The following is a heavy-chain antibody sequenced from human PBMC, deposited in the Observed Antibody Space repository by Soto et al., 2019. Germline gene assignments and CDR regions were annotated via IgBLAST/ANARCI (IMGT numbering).Heavy chain of an antibody. Sequence: GAAVKVSCKACGYTFSSYGISWVRQAPGQGLEWMGWISAYNGNTKYAQKFQGRVTMTTDTSTSTAYMELRSLRSDDTAVYYCARAPNYFDYSGQGTLVTVS. CDR3: ARAPNYFDY. V-gene: IGHV1-18*01. CDR1: GYTFSSYG. J-gene: IGHJ4*02. CDR2: ISAYNGNT.